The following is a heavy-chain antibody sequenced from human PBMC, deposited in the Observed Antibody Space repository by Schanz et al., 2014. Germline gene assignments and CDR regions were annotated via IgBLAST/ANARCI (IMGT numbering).Heavy chain of an antibody. Sequence: QVQLVESGGGVVQPGRSLRLSCAASGFNISNYDIHWVRQAPGKGLEWVAVVCYDGSKKYYADSVKGRFTTSRDNSKNTMYLQMNSLRAEDTAVYYCVKDLQRELLRDDHYYGMDVWGQGTTVTVSS. J-gene: IGHJ6*02. CDR2: VCYDGSKK. V-gene: IGHV3-33*06. D-gene: IGHD1-26*01. CDR3: VKDLQRELLRDDHYYGMDV. CDR1: GFNISNYD.